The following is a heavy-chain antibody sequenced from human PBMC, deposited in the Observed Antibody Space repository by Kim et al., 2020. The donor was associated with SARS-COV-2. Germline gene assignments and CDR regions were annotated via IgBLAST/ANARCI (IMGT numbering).Heavy chain of an antibody. CDR3: VRHVGSSSWFDP. J-gene: IGHJ5*02. V-gene: IGHV4-39*01. Sequence: YPNPALKRRVTISVDTSKNQFSLTLSSVTAADTDVYYCVRHVGSSSWFDPWGQGTLVTVSS. D-gene: IGHD6-6*01.